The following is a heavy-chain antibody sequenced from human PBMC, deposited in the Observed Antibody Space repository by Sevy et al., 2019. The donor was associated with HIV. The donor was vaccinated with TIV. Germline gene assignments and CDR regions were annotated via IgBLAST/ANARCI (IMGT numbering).Heavy chain of an antibody. CDR3: AGENAWGRGYS. Sequence: SETLSLTCTVSGDSITSLYWNWIRQPPGKGGEWIANIYYNGHINYNPSLKRRVTLALDTPKNQFSLRLSSVTAADTAMYYCAGENAWGRGYSWGQGTLVTVPS. J-gene: IGHJ4*02. CDR1: GDSITSLY. D-gene: IGHD1-26*01. V-gene: IGHV4-59*11. CDR2: IYYNGHI.